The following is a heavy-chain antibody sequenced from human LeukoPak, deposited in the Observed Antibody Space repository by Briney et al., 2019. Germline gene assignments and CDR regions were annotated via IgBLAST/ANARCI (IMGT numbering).Heavy chain of an antibody. D-gene: IGHD1-14*01. CDR2: MNDSGRT. CDR3: ASGSWSRRFAP. CDR1: DESLNGYY. V-gene: IGHV4-34*01. J-gene: IGHJ5*02. Sequence: SETLSLTCAVYDESLNGYYWSWIRQPPGKGLEWIGEMNDSGRTTYNPSLEIRATISAERSKNQFSLKLTSVTAADTAVYYCASGSWSRRFAPWGQGTLVTVSS.